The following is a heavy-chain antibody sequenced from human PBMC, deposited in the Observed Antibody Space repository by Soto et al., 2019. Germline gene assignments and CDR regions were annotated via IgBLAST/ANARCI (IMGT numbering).Heavy chain of an antibody. V-gene: IGHV1-69*02. CDR2: IIPMVDMA. CDR1: GDTFSFYT. Sequence: QVQLAQSGAEVKKPGSSVRLSCTASGDTFSFYTISWVRQAPGQGPEWMGRIIPMVDMADYPQKFQGRVTISADKSTSTAYMVLSSLRSDDTAVYFCATHYGSGSTHFDYWGQGTLVTVSS. D-gene: IGHD3-10*01. J-gene: IGHJ4*02. CDR3: ATHYGSGSTHFDY.